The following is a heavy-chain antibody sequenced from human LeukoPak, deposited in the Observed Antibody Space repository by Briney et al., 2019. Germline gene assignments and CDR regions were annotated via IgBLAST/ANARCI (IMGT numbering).Heavy chain of an antibody. D-gene: IGHD5-12*01. Sequence: GDSREISGQGSGSTFTSYWIGGVGQLPGKGLEWMGVIYPGDSDTRYSPSFQGQVTITADKSISTAYLQWSSLKASDTAMYYCARQGSGYELPLNWFDPWGQGTLVTVSS. CDR2: IYPGDSDT. CDR3: ARQGSGYELPLNWFDP. J-gene: IGHJ5*02. V-gene: IGHV5-51*01. CDR1: GSTFTSYW.